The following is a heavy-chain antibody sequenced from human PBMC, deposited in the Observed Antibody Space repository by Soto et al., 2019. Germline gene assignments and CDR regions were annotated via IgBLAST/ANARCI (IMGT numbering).Heavy chain of an antibody. CDR1: VFSLSTARMG. Sequence: QVTLKESGRVLVKPTETPTLTCTVSVFSLSTARMGVSWIRQPQGKALEWLAHIFSNDEKSYSTSLKSRLTISKDTYKSQVVLTMTNMDPVDTATYYCARIPPCSSTSCHDFDYWGQGTLVTVSS. D-gene: IGHD2-2*01. CDR3: ARIPPCSSTSCHDFDY. J-gene: IGHJ4*02. V-gene: IGHV2-26*01. CDR2: IFSNDEK.